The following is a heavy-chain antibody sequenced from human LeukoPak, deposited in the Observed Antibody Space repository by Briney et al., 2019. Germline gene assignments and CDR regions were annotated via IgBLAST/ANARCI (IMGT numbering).Heavy chain of an antibody. V-gene: IGHV1-18*01. CDR3: ARVYSNSHEPDY. J-gene: IGHJ4*02. CDR2: ISAYNGNT. Sequence: GASVKVSCKASGYTFINYGFSWVRQAPGQGLEWMGWISAYNGNTNYAQKLHGRVTMTTDTSTSTAYMELRSLRSDDTAVYFCARVYSNSHEPDYWGQGTLVTASS. CDR1: GYTFINYG. D-gene: IGHD6-13*01.